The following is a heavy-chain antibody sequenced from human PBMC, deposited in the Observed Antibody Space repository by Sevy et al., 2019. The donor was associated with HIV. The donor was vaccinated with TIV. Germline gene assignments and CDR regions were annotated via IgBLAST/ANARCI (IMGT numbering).Heavy chain of an antibody. D-gene: IGHD3-16*02. CDR3: ARETEYYDYIWGSYRPRGWFDP. CDR2: ISSSSSYI. Sequence: GGSLRLSCAASGFTFSSYSMNWVRQAPGKGLEWVSSISSSSSYIYYADSVKGRFTISRDNAKNSLYLQMNSLGAEDTAVYYCARETEYYDYIWGSYRPRGWFDPWGQGTLVTVSS. V-gene: IGHV3-21*01. J-gene: IGHJ5*02. CDR1: GFTFSSYS.